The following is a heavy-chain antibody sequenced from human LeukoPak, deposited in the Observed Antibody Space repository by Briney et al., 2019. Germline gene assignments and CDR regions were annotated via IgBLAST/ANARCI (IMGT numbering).Heavy chain of an antibody. CDR2: INYGGNS. CDR1: GDSITSDY. V-gene: IGHV4-59*08. CDR3: ARLDCISNTCYNY. Sequence: PSETLSLTCNVSGDSITSDYWSWIRQSPGRGLEWIGYINYGGNSHYNPSLNSRVTISVNRSNKQVSLKMRFMTAADTAVYYCARLDCISNTCYNYWAPGALVTVSS. D-gene: IGHD3-10*01. J-gene: IGHJ4*02.